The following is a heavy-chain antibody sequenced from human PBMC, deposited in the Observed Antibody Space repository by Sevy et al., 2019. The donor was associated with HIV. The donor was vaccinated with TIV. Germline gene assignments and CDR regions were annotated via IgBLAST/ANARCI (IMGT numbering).Heavy chain of an antibody. CDR2: ISGSGTRT. V-gene: IGHV3-23*01. D-gene: IGHD3-22*01. J-gene: IGHJ6*03. Sequence: GGSLRLSCAVSGFSFDSYGMTWVRQAPGKGLEWVSGISGSGTRTYYADSVKGRFIISRDNSKNTLYLQMNSLRSEDTALYYCAKGGGHYDPDEIGYYFYYYNMDVWGKGTTVTVSS. CDR1: GFSFDSYG. CDR3: AKGGGHYDPDEIGYYFYYYNMDV.